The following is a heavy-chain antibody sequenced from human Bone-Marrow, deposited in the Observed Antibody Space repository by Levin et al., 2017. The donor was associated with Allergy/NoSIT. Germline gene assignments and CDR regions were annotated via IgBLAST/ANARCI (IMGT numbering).Heavy chain of an antibody. CDR3: ATSRSGNYNWFDP. CDR2: IYPGDSDT. CDR1: GDDITSYW. Sequence: GESLKISCQASGDDITSYWIAWVRQMPGKGLEWVGIIYPGDSDTRYSPSYEGQVTISADKSINTAYLQWTSLKASDTAMYYCATSRSGNYNWFDPWGQGTLVTVSS. J-gene: IGHJ5*02. D-gene: IGHD6-19*01. V-gene: IGHV5-51*01.